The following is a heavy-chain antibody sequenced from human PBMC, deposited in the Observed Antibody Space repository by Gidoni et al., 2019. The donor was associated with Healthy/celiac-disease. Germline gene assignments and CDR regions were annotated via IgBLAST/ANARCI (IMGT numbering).Heavy chain of an antibody. Sequence: QVQLQESGPGLVKPSETLSLTCTVSGGSISSYYWSWIRQPPGKGLEWIGYIYYSGSTNYNPSLKSRVTISVDTSKNQFSLKLSSVTAADTAVYYCARGRNMAVAGIWTTFDPWGQGTLVTVSS. CDR3: ARGRNMAVAGIWTTFDP. D-gene: IGHD6-19*01. J-gene: IGHJ5*02. CDR1: GGSISSYY. CDR2: IYYSGST. V-gene: IGHV4-59*01.